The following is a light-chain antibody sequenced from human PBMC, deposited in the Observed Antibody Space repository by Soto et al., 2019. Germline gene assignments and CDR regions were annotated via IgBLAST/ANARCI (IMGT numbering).Light chain of an antibody. CDR1: SRDVGGYNY. CDR3: SSYTSSSTQV. J-gene: IGLJ3*02. CDR2: EVN. V-gene: IGLV2-14*01. Sequence: QSALTQPASVSGSPGQSITISCTGTSRDVGGYNYVSWYQQHPGRAPKLMIYEVNTRPSGVSNRFSGSKSGNTASLTISGLQAEDEADYYCSSYTSSSTQVLGGGTKLTVL.